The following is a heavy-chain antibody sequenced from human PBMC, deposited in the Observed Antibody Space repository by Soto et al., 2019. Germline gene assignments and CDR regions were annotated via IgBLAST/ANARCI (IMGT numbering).Heavy chain of an antibody. CDR1: GFSLSTSGVG. Sequence: QITLKESGPTLVKPTQTLTLTCTFSGFSLSTSGVGVGWIRQPPGKALEWLALIYWDDDKRYSPSLKSRLTTTKDTSKNQVVLTMTNMDPVDTATYYCAHRLWFGELCDAFAIWGQGTMVTVSS. CDR3: AHRLWFGELCDAFAI. CDR2: IYWDDDK. V-gene: IGHV2-5*02. J-gene: IGHJ3*02. D-gene: IGHD3-10*01.